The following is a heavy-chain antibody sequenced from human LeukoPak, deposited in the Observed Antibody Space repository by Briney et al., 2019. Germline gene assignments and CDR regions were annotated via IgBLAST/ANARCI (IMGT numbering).Heavy chain of an antibody. D-gene: IGHD2-21*02. CDR1: GYTFTSYA. J-gene: IGHJ6*02. CDR2: INAGNGNT. CDR3: ARDSNVVVTPYGMDV. V-gene: IGHV1-3*01. Sequence: ASVKVSCKASGYTFTSYAMHWVRQAPGQRLEWMGWINAGNGNTKYSQKFQGRVTMTRDTSTSTVYLELSSLRSEDTAVYYCARDSNVVVTPYGMDVWGQGTTATVSS.